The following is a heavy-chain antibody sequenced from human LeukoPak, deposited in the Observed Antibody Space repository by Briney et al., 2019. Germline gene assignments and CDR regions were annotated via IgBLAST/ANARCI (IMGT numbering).Heavy chain of an antibody. CDR2: IFGSGST. D-gene: IGHD3-10*01. Sequence: SETLSLTCTVSGGSISSYYWSWIRQPAGEGLEWIGRIFGSGSTNYNPSLKSRLTMTVDTSKNQFSRKLTSVTAADTAVDYGASASGSYTTLDYWGQGTLVTV. CDR1: GGSISSYY. J-gene: IGHJ4*02. V-gene: IGHV4-4*07. CDR3: ASASGSYTTLDY.